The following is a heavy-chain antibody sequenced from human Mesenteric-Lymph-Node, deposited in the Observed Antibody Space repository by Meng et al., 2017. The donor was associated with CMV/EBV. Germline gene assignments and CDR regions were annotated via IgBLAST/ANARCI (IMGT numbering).Heavy chain of an antibody. V-gene: IGHV3-74*01. CDR2: ISTEGSST. CDR1: GFTFSSYA. CDR3: VRDSYSGYDY. J-gene: IGHJ4*02. D-gene: IGHD5-12*01. Sequence: GGSLRLSCAASGFTFSSYAMSWVRQAPGKGLVWVSRISTEGSSTSHADSVKGRFTISRDNANNTLYLQMNSLRAEDTAVYYCVRDSYSGYDYWGQGILVTVSS.